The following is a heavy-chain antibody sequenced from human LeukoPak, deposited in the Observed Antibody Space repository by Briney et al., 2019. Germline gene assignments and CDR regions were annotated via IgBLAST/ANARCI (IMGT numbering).Heavy chain of an antibody. CDR1: VGSFSGYY. D-gene: IGHD6-13*01. J-gene: IGHJ5*02. CDR2: INHSGST. V-gene: IGHV4-34*01. Sequence: PSETLSLTCAVYVGSFSGYYWSWIRQPPGKGLEWIGEINHSGSTNYNPSLKSRVTISVDTSKNQFSLKLSSVTAADTAVYYCARVYCSSWYMYWFDPCGQGTLVTVSS. CDR3: ARVYCSSWYMYWFDP.